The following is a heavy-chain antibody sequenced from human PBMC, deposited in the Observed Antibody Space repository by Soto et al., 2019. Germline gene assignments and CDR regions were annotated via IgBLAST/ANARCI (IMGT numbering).Heavy chain of an antibody. CDR2: IYPGDSDT. D-gene: IGHD6-6*01. CDR1: GYSFTIYW. CDR3: ARKXYGGIAARPSPYYGMDV. V-gene: IGHV5-51*01. J-gene: IGHJ6*02. Sequence: GESLKISCKGSGYSFTIYWIGWVRQMPGKGLEWMGIIYPGDSDTRYSPSFQGQVTISADKSISTAYLQWSSLKASDTAMYYCARKXYGGIAARPSPYYGMDVWGQGTTVTVSS.